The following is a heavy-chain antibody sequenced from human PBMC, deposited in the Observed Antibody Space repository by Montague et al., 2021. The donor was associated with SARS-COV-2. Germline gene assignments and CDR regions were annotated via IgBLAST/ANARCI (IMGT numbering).Heavy chain of an antibody. V-gene: IGHV3-9*01. Sequence: SLRLSCAASGFTFDDYAMHWVRQAPGKGLEWVSGISWNSGSIGYADSVKGRFTISRDNAKNSLYLQMNSLRAEDTALYYCAKDIFQAGYSSSWFYYGTDVWGQGTTVTVSS. CDR3: AKDIFQAGYSSSWFYYGTDV. CDR2: ISWNSGSI. J-gene: IGHJ6*02. CDR1: GFTFDDYA. D-gene: IGHD6-13*01.